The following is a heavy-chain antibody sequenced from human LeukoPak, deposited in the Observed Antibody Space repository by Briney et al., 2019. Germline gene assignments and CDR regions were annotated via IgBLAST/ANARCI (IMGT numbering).Heavy chain of an antibody. Sequence: WASLNLSCKASGYTFTGYYMHWVRQAPGQGLEWMGCINSNSGTTNNAHHLKGRATMTRDTSNSTAYMELSRFRPDDTGVDYCARDPVQLVVAASIGWFDPWGQETLVTVSS. V-gene: IGHV1-2*02. CDR1: GYTFTGYY. CDR2: INSNSGTT. D-gene: IGHD2-2*01. J-gene: IGHJ5*02. CDR3: ARDPVQLVVAASIGWFDP.